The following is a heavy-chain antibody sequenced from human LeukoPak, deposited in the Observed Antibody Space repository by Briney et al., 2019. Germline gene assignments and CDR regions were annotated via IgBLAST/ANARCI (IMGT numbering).Heavy chain of an antibody. CDR3: AKMRNSNWFDP. V-gene: IGHV3-23*01. CDR1: GFTFSSYA. Sequence: GGSLRLSCAASGFTFSSYAMSWVRPAPGKGLEWVSAISGSGGSTYYADSVKGRFTITRDNSMNTLYLQMNSLSADDTAVYYCAKMRNSNWFDPWGQGTLVTVSS. CDR2: ISGSGGST. J-gene: IGHJ5*02.